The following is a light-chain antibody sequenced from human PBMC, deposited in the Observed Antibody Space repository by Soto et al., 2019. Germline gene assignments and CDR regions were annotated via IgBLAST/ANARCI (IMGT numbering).Light chain of an antibody. CDR3: QQYKNWPRT. V-gene: IGKV3D-15*01. Sequence: LTQSPGTLSLSPGERATLSCRASQSVGGSLAGYQQRPGKAHRLLGYHTSNRATGIPDRFSGIGSGTDFTLTISSLQSEDFAVYYCQQYKNWPRTFGQGTKVDI. CDR2: HTS. J-gene: IGKJ1*01. CDR1: QSVGGS.